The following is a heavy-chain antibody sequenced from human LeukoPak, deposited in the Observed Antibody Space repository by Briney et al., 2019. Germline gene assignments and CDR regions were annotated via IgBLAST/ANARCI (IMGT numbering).Heavy chain of an antibody. D-gene: IGHD2-2*01. CDR1: GFTFSNYA. CDR2: ISGSGVST. V-gene: IGHV3-23*01. Sequence: GGPLRLSCAASGFTFSNYAMRWVRQAPGKGLEWVSSISGSGVSTYYADSVKGRFTISRDNSKNTLNLQMDSLRVGDTAVYYCAKRSGTSYYFDYWGQGTLVTVSS. CDR3: AKRSGTSYYFDY. J-gene: IGHJ4*02.